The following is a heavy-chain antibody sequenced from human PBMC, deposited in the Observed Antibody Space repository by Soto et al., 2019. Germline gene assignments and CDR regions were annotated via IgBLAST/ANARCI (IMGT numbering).Heavy chain of an antibody. CDR3: ATSPSYPVHFDY. J-gene: IGHJ4*02. CDR1: GFTFSSYG. CDR2: ISYDGSNK. V-gene: IGHV3-30*03. D-gene: IGHD1-26*01. Sequence: QVQLVESGGGVVQPGRSLRLSCAASGFTFSSYGMHWVRQAPGKGLEWVAVISYDGSNKYYADSVKGRFTISRDNSKNTLYLQMNSLRAEDTDVYYCATSPSYPVHFDYWGQGTLVTVSS.